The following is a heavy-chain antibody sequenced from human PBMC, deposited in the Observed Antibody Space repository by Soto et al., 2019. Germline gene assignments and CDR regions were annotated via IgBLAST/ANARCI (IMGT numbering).Heavy chain of an antibody. J-gene: IGHJ4*02. D-gene: IGHD3-22*01. Sequence: GASVKVSCKASGYTFTSYGISWVRQAPGQGLEWMGWISAYNGNTNYAQKLQGRVTMTTDTSTSTAYMELRSLRSDDTAVYYCARDLRQYYYDSSGSFDYWGQGTLVTVSS. V-gene: IGHV1-18*01. CDR2: ISAYNGNT. CDR1: GYTFTSYG. CDR3: ARDLRQYYYDSSGSFDY.